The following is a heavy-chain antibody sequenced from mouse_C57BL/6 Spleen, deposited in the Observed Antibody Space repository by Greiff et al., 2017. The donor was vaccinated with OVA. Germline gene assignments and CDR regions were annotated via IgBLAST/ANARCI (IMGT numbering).Heavy chain of an antibody. CDR1: GYTFTSYW. CDR2: IDPSDSYT. J-gene: IGHJ2*01. Sequence: QVQLQQPGAELVMPGASVKLSCKASGYTFTSYWMHWVKQRPGQGLEWIGEIDPSDSYTNYNQKFKGKSTLTVDKSSSTAYMQLSSLTSEDSAVYYCARWGTTVVDYWGQGTTLTVSS. D-gene: IGHD1-1*01. CDR3: ARWGTTVVDY. V-gene: IGHV1-69*01.